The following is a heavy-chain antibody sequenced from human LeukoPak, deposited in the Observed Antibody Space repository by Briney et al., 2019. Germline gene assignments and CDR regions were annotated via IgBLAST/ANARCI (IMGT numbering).Heavy chain of an antibody. CDR1: GYTFTTYW. Sequence: GESLKISCKGSGYTFTTYWIGWVGQLPGKGLEWMGIIYPGDSDIRYSPSFQGQVTISADESISTAYLQWSSLKASDTAMYYCARQPGYTSGWYSDYWGQGTLVTVSS. CDR3: ARQPGYTSGWYSDY. J-gene: IGHJ4*02. V-gene: IGHV5-51*01. CDR2: IYPGDSDI. D-gene: IGHD6-19*01.